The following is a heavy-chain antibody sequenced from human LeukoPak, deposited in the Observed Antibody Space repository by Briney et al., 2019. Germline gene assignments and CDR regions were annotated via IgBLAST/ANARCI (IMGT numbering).Heavy chain of an antibody. D-gene: IGHD2-2*01. V-gene: IGHV1-69*13. J-gene: IGHJ4*02. Sequence: ASVKVSCKASGGTFSSYAISWVRQAPGQGLEWMGGIIPIFGTANYAQKFQGRVTITADESTSTAYMELSSLRSEDTAVYYCARVRGGDCSSTSCSYWPFDYWGQGTLVTVSS. CDR3: ARVRGGDCSSTSCSYWPFDY. CDR1: GGTFSSYA. CDR2: IIPIFGTA.